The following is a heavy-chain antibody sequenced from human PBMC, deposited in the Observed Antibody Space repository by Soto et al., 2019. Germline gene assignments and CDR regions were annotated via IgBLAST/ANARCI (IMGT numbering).Heavy chain of an antibody. CDR2: ITSSGSTT. Sequence: LRLSCAASGFTFSDYYMSWIRQAPGKGLEWVSSITSSGSTTYYTDSVKGRFTISRDNAKNSLYLQMNSLRAEDTAVYYCARERYSYGPYYFDYWGQGTLVTVSS. CDR1: GFTFSDYY. V-gene: IGHV3-11*01. D-gene: IGHD5-18*01. CDR3: ARERYSYGPYYFDY. J-gene: IGHJ4*02.